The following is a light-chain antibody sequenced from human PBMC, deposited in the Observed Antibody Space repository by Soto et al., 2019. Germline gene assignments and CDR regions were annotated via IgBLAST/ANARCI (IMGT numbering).Light chain of an antibody. CDR2: GAS. J-gene: IGKJ4*01. Sequence: SAALSVCPPARATLSCRAGPSVSSSHLAWYQQKPGQAPRLLIYGASSRATGIPDRFSGSGSGTYFALTTDILALVYPAECFPRLHFAFPRTLVWGTKVDIK. CDR1: PSVSSSH. CDR3: RLHFAFPRT. V-gene: IGKV3-20*01.